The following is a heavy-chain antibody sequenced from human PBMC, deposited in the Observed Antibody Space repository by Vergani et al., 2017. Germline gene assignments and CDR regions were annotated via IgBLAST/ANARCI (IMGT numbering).Heavy chain of an antibody. J-gene: IGHJ3*01. V-gene: IGHV4-59*01. D-gene: IGHD2-21*01. CDR2: IYYTGST. CDR3: ARDGGEYDKDALDV. Sequence: QVQLQESGPGLVKPSETLSLTCAVSGCSINRYYWSWIRQPPGKGLEWIGYIYYTGSTNYNPSLKSRVTMSLDTSKNQFSLKLSSVTAADTAVYYCARDGGEYDKDALDVWGQGTKVTVTS. CDR1: GCSINRYY.